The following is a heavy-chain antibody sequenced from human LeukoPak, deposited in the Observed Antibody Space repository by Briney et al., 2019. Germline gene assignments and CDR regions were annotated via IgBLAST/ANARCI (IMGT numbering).Heavy chain of an antibody. J-gene: IGHJ4*02. CDR2: ISGSGGST. Sequence: GGSLRLSCAASGFTFSSYAMSWVRQAPGKGLEWVSAISGSGGSTYYADSVKGRFTISRDNSTNTLCLQMNSLRAEDTAVYYCAKDPRYFDWLLPFDYWGQGTLVTVSS. CDR1: GFTFSSYA. D-gene: IGHD3-9*01. CDR3: AKDPRYFDWLLPFDY. V-gene: IGHV3-23*01.